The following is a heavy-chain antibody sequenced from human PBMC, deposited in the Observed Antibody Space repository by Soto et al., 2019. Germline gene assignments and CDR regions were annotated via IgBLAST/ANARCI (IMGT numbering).Heavy chain of an antibody. Sequence: EVQLLESGGGLVQPGGSLRLSCAGSGFTFSDYAISWVRQAPGKGLEWVSAMSGSGGSIYYADFVKGRFTISRDNSKNQGYLQMSSLRGEDPAIYYCAKTFGSNWLLDYWGRGTLVTVSS. V-gene: IGHV3-23*01. CDR3: AKTFGSNWLLDY. CDR2: MSGSGGSI. CDR1: GFTFSDYA. J-gene: IGHJ4*02. D-gene: IGHD1-26*01.